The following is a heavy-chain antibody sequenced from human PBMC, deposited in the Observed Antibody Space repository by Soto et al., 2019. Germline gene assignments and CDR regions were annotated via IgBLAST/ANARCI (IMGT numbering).Heavy chain of an antibody. CDR3: ARRVITMVRGVIGQYYFDY. Sequence: SETLSLTCTVSGGSISSYYWSWIRQPPGKGLEWIGYIYYSGSTNYNPSLKSRVTISVDTSKNQFSLKLSSVTAADTAVYYCARRVITMVRGVIGQYYFDYWGQGTLVTVSS. V-gene: IGHV4-59*08. D-gene: IGHD3-10*01. CDR1: GGSISSYY. J-gene: IGHJ4*02. CDR2: IYYSGST.